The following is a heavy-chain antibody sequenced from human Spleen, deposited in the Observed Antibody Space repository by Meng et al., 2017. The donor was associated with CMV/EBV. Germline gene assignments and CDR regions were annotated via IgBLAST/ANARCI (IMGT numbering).Heavy chain of an antibody. CDR3: TSSSAY. Sequence: GESLKISCAASGFTFSGSAMHWVRQASGKGLEWVGRIRSKANSYATAYAASVKGRFTISRDDSKNTAYLQMNSLKTEDTAVYYCTSSSAYWGQGTLVTSPQ. V-gene: IGHV3-73*01. CDR1: GFTFSGSA. J-gene: IGHJ4*02. D-gene: IGHD6-6*01. CDR2: IRSKANSYAT.